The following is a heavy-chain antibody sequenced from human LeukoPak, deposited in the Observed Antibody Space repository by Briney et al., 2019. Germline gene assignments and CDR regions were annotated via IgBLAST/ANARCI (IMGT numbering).Heavy chain of an antibody. Sequence: SETLSLTCTVSGGSISSYYWSWIRQPAGKGLEWIGRIYYSGSTNYNPSLKSRVTISVDTSKNQFSLKLSSVTAADTAVYYCARAAAGGYYYYYYMDVWGKGTTVTVSS. CDR3: ARAAAGGYYYYYYMDV. J-gene: IGHJ6*03. CDR2: IYYSGST. V-gene: IGHV4-4*07. CDR1: GGSISSYY. D-gene: IGHD6-13*01.